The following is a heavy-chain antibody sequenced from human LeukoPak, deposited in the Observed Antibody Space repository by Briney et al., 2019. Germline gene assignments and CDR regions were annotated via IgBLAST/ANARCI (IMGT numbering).Heavy chain of an antibody. Sequence: SETLSLTCTVSGGSISSGDYYRSWIRQPPGKGLEWIAYMYYSGSTYYNPSLKSRVTMSADTSKNQLSLKLGSVTAADTAVYYCARPYYYDSRIDPWGQGILVTVSS. D-gene: IGHD3-22*01. CDR1: GGSISSGDYY. J-gene: IGHJ5*02. CDR2: MYYSGST. CDR3: ARPYYYDSRIDP. V-gene: IGHV4-30-4*01.